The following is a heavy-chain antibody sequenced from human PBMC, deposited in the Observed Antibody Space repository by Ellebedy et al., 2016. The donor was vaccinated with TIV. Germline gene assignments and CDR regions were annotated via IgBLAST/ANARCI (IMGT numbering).Heavy chain of an antibody. D-gene: IGHD5-24*01. CDR1: GFSFGDYA. J-gene: IGHJ4*02. V-gene: IGHV3-7*04. CDR3: ARGEGWIDN. CDR2: IKEDGSEK. Sequence: GGSLRLXCTTSGFSFGDYAMSWFRQAPGKGLEWVANIKEDGSEKYYVDSVKGRFTISRDNAKNSLYLQMNSLRAEDTAVYFCARGEGWIDNWGQGTLVTVSS.